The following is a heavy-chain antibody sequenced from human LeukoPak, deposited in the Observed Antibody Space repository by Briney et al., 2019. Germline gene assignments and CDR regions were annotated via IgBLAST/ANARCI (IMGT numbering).Heavy chain of an antibody. CDR1: GFTFSSYA. CDR3: AKRYCSGGSCYGFDY. Sequence: PWGSLRLSCTASGFTFSSYAMSWVRQAPGKGLEWVSGISGSGGSTYYADSVKGRFTISRDNSKNTLYLQMNSLRAEDTAVYYCAKRYCSGGSCYGFDYWGQGTLVTVSS. J-gene: IGHJ4*02. CDR2: ISGSGGST. D-gene: IGHD2-15*01. V-gene: IGHV3-23*01.